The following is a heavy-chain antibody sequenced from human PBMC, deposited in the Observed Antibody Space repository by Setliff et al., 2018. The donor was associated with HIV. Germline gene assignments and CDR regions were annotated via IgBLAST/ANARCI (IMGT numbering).Heavy chain of an antibody. Sequence: SETLSLTCNVSGGSISSYYWNWIRQPPGKGLEWIGYVYYSGGTNYNPSLKSRVTISADKSKNQFSLKLSSVTAADTAVYYCARGSSGWTFDYWGQGTLVTVSS. CDR3: ARGSSGWTFDY. CDR1: GGSISSYY. D-gene: IGHD6-19*01. J-gene: IGHJ4*02. CDR2: VYYSGGT. V-gene: IGHV4-59*13.